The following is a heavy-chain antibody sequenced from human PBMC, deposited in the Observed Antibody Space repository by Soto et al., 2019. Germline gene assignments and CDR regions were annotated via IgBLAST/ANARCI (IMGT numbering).Heavy chain of an antibody. CDR2: IYYSGST. J-gene: IGHJ6*02. CDR3: ARDRGGYSGYDWYYYGMDV. V-gene: IGHV4-59*01. D-gene: IGHD5-12*01. CDR1: GGSISSYY. Sequence: SETLSLTCTVSGGSISSYYWSWIRQPPGKGLEWIGYIYYSGSTNYNPSLKSRVTISVDTSKNQFSLKLSSVTAADTAVYYCARDRGGYSGYDWYYYGMDVWGQATTVTV.